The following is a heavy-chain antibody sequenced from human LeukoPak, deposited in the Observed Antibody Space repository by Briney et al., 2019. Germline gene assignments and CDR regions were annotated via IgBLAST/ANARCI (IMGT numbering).Heavy chain of an antibody. CDR3: ARDYCSSTSCYASQAFDI. CDR1: GGSISSYY. D-gene: IGHD2-2*01. Sequence: SETLSLTCTVSGGSISSYYWSWIRQPPGKGLEWIGYIYYSGSTNYNPSLKSRVTISVDTSKNQFSLKLSSVTAADTAVYYCARDYCSSTSCYASQAFDIWGQGTMVTVSS. J-gene: IGHJ3*02. V-gene: IGHV4-59*01. CDR2: IYYSGST.